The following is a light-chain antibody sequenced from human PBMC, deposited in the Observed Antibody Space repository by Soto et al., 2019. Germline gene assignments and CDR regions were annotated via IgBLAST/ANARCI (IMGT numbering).Light chain of an antibody. Sequence: EVVLRQSPATLSLSPGERATLSCRASQSVTNYLTWYQQKPGQAPRLLIYEASNRATGIPARFSGSGSGTDFTLTISNLEPEDFAVYYCQQRTYWPWTFGQGTKVDIK. CDR3: QQRTYWPWT. CDR1: QSVTNY. J-gene: IGKJ1*01. CDR2: EAS. V-gene: IGKV3-11*01.